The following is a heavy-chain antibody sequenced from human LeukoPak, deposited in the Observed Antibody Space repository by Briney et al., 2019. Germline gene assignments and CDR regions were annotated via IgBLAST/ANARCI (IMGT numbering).Heavy chain of an antibody. J-gene: IGHJ4*02. CDR2: IKKDGSEE. CDR3: ARAVSSGYYNLYFDY. D-gene: IGHD3-22*01. Sequence: GGSLRLSCAASGFTFSSYWMNWVRQAPGKGLEWVANIKKDGSEEFYVDSVKGRFTISRDNAKNSLYLQVNSLRAEDTAVYYCARAVSSGYYNLYFDYWGQGTLVTVSS. CDR1: GFTFSSYW. V-gene: IGHV3-7*04.